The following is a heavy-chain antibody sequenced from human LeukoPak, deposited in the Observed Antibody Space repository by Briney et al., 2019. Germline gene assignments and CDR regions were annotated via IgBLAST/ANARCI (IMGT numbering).Heavy chain of an antibody. Sequence: GGSLRLSCAASGFTFSDYYMSWIRQAPGKGLEWVSYISSSGSTIYYADSVKGRFTISRDNAKNSLYLQMNSLRAEDTAVYYCARGGVTYYYDSSGYYGYFDYWGQGTLVTVSS. V-gene: IGHV3-11*04. CDR1: GFTFSDYY. CDR2: ISSSGSTI. D-gene: IGHD3-22*01. CDR3: ARGGVTYYYDSSGYYGYFDY. J-gene: IGHJ4*02.